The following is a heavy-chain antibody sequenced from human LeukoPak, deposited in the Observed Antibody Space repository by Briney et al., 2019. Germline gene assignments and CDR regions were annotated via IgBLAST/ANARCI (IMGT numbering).Heavy chain of an antibody. CDR3: AREGGPYRPLDY. V-gene: IGHV4-4*02. Sequence: PSGTLSLTCGVSGGSLPNTNYWTWVRQPPGKGLEWIGEVNLQGSTNYNPSLMGRVAISVDTSENHISLQLTSVTAADTAVYYCAREGGPYRPLDYSGQGTLVTVSS. CDR2: VNLQGST. J-gene: IGHJ4*02. CDR1: GGSLPNTNY.